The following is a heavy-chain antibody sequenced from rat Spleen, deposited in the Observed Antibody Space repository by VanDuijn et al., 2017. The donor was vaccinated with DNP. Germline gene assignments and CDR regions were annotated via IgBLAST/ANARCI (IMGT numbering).Heavy chain of an antibody. Sequence: EVQLQESGPGLVKPSQSLSLTCSVTGYSITSNYWGWIRQFPGNKMEWVGHMSYSGSTTYNPSLKSRVSITRDTSKNHFFLHLNSVTTEDTATYYCARWTYYFDYWGQGVMVTVSS. V-gene: IGHV3-1*01. CDR2: MSYSGST. CDR1: GYSITSNY. CDR3: ARWTYYFDY. J-gene: IGHJ2*01.